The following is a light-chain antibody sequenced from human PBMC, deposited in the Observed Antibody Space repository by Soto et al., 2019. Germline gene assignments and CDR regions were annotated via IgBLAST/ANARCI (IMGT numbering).Light chain of an antibody. CDR2: NNH. V-gene: IGLV1-44*01. CDR1: NSNIGRNT. CDR3: AAWDDILNGVI. J-gene: IGLJ2*01. Sequence: QSVVTQAPSASGTPGQRVTISCSGSNSNIGRNTVNWYQHLPGTAPKLLVFNNHQRPSGVPDRFSASKSGTSASLAISGLQSEDEADYYCAAWDDILNGVIFGGGTKLTVL.